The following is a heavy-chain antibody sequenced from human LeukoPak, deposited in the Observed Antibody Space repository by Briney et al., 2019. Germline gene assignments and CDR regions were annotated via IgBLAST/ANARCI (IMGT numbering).Heavy chain of an antibody. CDR1: GFTFNSYA. V-gene: IGHV3-30*04. D-gene: IGHD5-18*01. CDR3: ARVRGVEGYNYGTHYYFDY. J-gene: IGHJ4*02. Sequence: GGSLRLSCAASGFTFNSYAMLWVRQAPGKGLEGVAFILYDGSNKYVADSVKGRFTISRDNSKNTLFLQMNSLRADDTAVYYCARVRGVEGYNYGTHYYFDYWGQGTLVTVSS. CDR2: ILYDGSNK.